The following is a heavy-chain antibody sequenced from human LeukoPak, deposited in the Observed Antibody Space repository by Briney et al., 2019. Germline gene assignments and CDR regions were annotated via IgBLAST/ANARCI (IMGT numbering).Heavy chain of an antibody. CDR2: IYYTGST. J-gene: IGHJ4*02. Sequence: SETLSLTCTVSGGSVSSDSYQWSWIRQPPGKGLDWIGYIYYTGSTNYNPSLKSRVTISVDTSKNQFSLKLSSVTAADTAVYYCARGKRGYSSSWYDYWGQGTLVTVSS. D-gene: IGHD6-13*01. CDR1: GGSVSSDSYQ. CDR3: ARGKRGYSSSWYDY. V-gene: IGHV4-61*01.